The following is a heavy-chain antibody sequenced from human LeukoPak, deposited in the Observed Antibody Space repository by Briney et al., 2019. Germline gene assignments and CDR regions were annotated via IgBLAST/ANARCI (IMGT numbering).Heavy chain of an antibody. D-gene: IGHD1-26*01. CDR1: GFTFSSYW. CDR3: ARSGSYYVWYFDL. V-gene: IGHV3-74*01. CDR2: INSDGCST. J-gene: IGHJ2*01. Sequence: GGSLRLSCAASGFTFSSYWMHWVRQAPGKGLVWVSRINSDGCSTSYADSVKGRFTISRDNAKNTLYLQMNSLRAEDTAVYYCARSGSYYVWYFDLWGRGTLVTVSS.